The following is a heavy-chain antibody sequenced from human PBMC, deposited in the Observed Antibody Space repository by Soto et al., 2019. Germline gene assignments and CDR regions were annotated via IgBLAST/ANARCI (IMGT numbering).Heavy chain of an antibody. CDR1: GFTFSSYG. CDR3: ATDRGPARFDY. Sequence: QVQLVESGGGVVQPGRSLRLSCAASGFTFSSYGMHWVRQAPGKGLEWVAVIWYDGSNKYYADSVKGRFTISRDNSKNTLYLQRNSLRAEDTAVYYCATDRGPARFDYWGQGTLVTVS. V-gene: IGHV3-33*01. J-gene: IGHJ4*02. D-gene: IGHD2-2*01. CDR2: IWYDGSNK.